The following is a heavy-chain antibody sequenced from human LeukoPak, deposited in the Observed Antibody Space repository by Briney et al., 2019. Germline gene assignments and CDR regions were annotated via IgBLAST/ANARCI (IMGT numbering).Heavy chain of an antibody. CDR1: GFTFSSYS. J-gene: IGHJ5*02. V-gene: IGHV3-21*01. D-gene: IGHD2-2*01. CDR3: ATARNCSSTSCYPNWFDP. Sequence: PGGSLRLSCAASGFTFSSYSMNWVRQAPGKGLEWASSISSSSSYIYYADSVKGRFTISRDNAKNSLYLQMNSLRAEDTAVYYCATARNCSSTSCYPNWFDPWGQGTLVTVSS. CDR2: ISSSSSYI.